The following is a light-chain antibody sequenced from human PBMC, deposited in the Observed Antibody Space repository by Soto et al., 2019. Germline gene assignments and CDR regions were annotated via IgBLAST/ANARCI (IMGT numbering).Light chain of an antibody. Sequence: EIVFTQSPGTLSFSPGDRATLSCRASQSITNSLAWYRHQPGQPPRLLIYGASTRATGIPARFSGSGSGTEFTLTISSLQSEDFAVYYCQQYNDWPTFGQGTKVDIK. CDR3: QQYNDWPT. CDR1: QSITNS. J-gene: IGKJ1*01. V-gene: IGKV3-15*01. CDR2: GAS.